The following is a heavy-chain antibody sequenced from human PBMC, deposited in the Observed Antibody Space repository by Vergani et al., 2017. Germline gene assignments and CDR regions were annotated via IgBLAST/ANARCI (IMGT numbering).Heavy chain of an antibody. CDR3: ARQFWVSQGVGAFET. D-gene: IGHD3-16*01. J-gene: IGHJ3*02. V-gene: IGHV4-38-2*02. CDR2: VFHSGSA. Sequence: QVQLQESGPGLVKPSETLSLTCSVSGYSISRGYYWGWIRQPPGKGLEWIATVFHSGSAYYNPSLRRRVTISVETSKNQFSLRLTTLTAADTAVYYCARQFWVSQGVGAFETWGRGTEGSVYS. CDR1: GYSISRGYY.